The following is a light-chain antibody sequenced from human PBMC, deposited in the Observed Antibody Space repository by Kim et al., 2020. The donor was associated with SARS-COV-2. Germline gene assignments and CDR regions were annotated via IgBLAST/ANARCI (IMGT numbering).Light chain of an antibody. Sequence: SLSPGERATLSCRASQSISTYLAWYQQKPGLAPRLLIYDASNRATGIPARFSGRGTGTDFMLIISSLEPEDFAVYYCQQGSKWPYSFGQGTKLEIK. J-gene: IGKJ2*03. CDR1: QSISTY. CDR3: QQGSKWPYS. V-gene: IGKV3-11*01. CDR2: DAS.